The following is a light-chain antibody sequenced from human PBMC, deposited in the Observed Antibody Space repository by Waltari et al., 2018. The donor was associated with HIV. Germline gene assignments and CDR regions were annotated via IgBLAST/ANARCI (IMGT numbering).Light chain of an antibody. CDR2: RNN. CDR3: ATWDDSLSGSV. J-gene: IGLJ2*01. V-gene: IGLV1-47*01. Sequence: QSVLTQPPSASGTPGQRVTISCSGSSPNIGRNSVSWYQHLPGTAPKLLIYRNNQRPSGVPDRFSGSKSGTSASLAISGLRSEDEADYYCATWDDSLSGSVFGGGTKLTVL. CDR1: SPNIGRNS.